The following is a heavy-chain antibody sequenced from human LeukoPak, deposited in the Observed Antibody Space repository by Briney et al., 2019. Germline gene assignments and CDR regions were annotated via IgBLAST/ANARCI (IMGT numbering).Heavy chain of an antibody. D-gene: IGHD2-15*01. CDR2: INPNNGDT. Sequence: ASVKVSCKASGYSFTGNYMHWVRQAPGQGFEWMGWINPNNGDTNYAQKFQGRVTMTRDTSISTVYMELNRLRSDDTAVYYCARDGGEKSFDYWGQGALVTVSS. CDR3: ARDGGEKSFDY. J-gene: IGHJ4*02. V-gene: IGHV1-2*02. CDR1: GYSFTGNY.